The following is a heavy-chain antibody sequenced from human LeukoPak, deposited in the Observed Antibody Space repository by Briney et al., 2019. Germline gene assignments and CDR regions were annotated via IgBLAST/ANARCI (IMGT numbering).Heavy chain of an antibody. J-gene: IGHJ5*02. V-gene: IGHV5-51*01. Sequence: GESLKISXKASGHDFNNYWIGWVRQMPGKGLEWMGIIHPADSETVYSPSFSGQVTISADRSTSTAYLQWSSLEASDTAMYYCARRYFDSSEFDPWGQGTLVTVSS. CDR1: GHDFNNYW. CDR2: IHPADSET. D-gene: IGHD3-22*01. CDR3: ARRYFDSSEFDP.